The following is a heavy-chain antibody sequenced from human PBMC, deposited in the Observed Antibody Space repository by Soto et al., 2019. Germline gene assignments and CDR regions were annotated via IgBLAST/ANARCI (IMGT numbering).Heavy chain of an antibody. J-gene: IGHJ4*02. CDR2: ISYDGSNK. CDR1: GFTFSSYA. V-gene: IGHV3-30-3*01. CDR3: ARSSSVAGTSFDY. D-gene: IGHD6-19*01. Sequence: PGGSLRLSCAASGFTFSSYAMHWVRQAPGKGLEWVAVISYDGSNKYYADSVKGRFTISRDNSKNTLYLQMNSLRAEDTAVYYCARSSSVAGTSFDYWGQGTLVTVSS.